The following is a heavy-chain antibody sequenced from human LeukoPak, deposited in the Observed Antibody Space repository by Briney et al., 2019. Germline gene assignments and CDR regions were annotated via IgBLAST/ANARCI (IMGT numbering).Heavy chain of an antibody. CDR3: AGDNIENGDLDFLDS. CDR2: INFSGLSI. Sequence: GGSLRLSCAASGFTVSSNYMSWVRQAPGKGLEWVSFINFSGLSIYYADSVKGRFTISRDNAKNLLYLQMNSLRVEDTAVYYCAGDNIENGDLDFLDSWGQGTLVTVSS. V-gene: IGHV3-11*04. CDR1: GFTVSSNY. D-gene: IGHD2-21*02. J-gene: IGHJ4*02.